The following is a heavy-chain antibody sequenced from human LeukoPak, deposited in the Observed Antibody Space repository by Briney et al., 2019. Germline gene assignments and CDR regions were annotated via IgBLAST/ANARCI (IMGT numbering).Heavy chain of an antibody. CDR1: GYSFTSYW. J-gene: IGHJ3*02. CDR2: IYPGDPDT. CDR3: ARHADIVAFDI. Sequence: GESLKISCKGSGYSFTSYWIGWARQMPGKGLEWMGIIYPGDPDTRYSPSFQGQVTISADKSISTAYLQWSSLKASDTAMYYCARHADIVAFDIWGQGTMVTVSS. V-gene: IGHV5-51*01. D-gene: IGHD2-15*01.